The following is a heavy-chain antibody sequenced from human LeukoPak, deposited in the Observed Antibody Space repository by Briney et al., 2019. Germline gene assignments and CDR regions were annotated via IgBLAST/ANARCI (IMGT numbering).Heavy chain of an antibody. CDR2: INPSGGST. V-gene: IGHV1-46*01. D-gene: IGHD5-24*01. CDR3: ARPAKRWLQLGAYFDY. Sequence: ASVKVSCKASGYTFTSYYMHWVRQAPGQGLEWMGIINPSGGSTSYAQEFQGRVTMTRDTSTSTVYMELSSLRSEDTAVYYCARPAKRWLQLGAYFDYWGQGTLVTVSS. CDR1: GYTFTSYY. J-gene: IGHJ4*02.